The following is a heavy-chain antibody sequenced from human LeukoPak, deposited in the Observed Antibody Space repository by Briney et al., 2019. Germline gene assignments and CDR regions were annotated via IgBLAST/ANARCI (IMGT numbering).Heavy chain of an antibody. Sequence: GGSLRLSCAASGFTVSDNYMTWVRQAPGKGLEWVSSIYSAGATHYAESVKGRFTISRDNSKNTLYLQMNSLRAEDMAVHYCARIECERLGRAFDIWGQGTMVTVSS. CDR1: GFTVSDNY. J-gene: IGHJ3*02. CDR3: ARIECERLGRAFDI. V-gene: IGHV3-53*01. D-gene: IGHD3-10*01. CDR2: IYSAGAT.